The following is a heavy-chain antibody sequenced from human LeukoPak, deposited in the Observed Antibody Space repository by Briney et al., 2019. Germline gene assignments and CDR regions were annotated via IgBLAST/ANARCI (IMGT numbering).Heavy chain of an antibody. V-gene: IGHV5-51*01. Sequence: GESLKISCKGSGYSFTSYWIGWARQMPGKGLEWMGIIYPGDSDTRYSPSFQGQVTISADKSISTAYLQWSSLKASDTAMYYCARTYCSSTSCGGMDVWGKGTTVTVSS. CDR2: IYPGDSDT. CDR3: ARTYCSSTSCGGMDV. D-gene: IGHD2-2*01. CDR1: GYSFTSYW. J-gene: IGHJ6*04.